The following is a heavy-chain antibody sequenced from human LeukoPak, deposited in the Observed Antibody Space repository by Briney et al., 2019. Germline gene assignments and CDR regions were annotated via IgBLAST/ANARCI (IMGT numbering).Heavy chain of an antibody. CDR3: ARGLVSMVRGVITYYYCYYMDV. D-gene: IGHD3-10*01. CDR1: GGSFSGYY. J-gene: IGHJ6*03. CDR2: INHSGST. Sequence: SETLSLTCAVYGGSFSGYYWSWIRQPPGKGLEWIGEINHSGSTNYNPSLKSRVTISVDTSKNQFSLKLSSVTAADTAVYYCARGLVSMVRGVITYYYCYYMDVWGKGTTVTVSS. V-gene: IGHV4-34*01.